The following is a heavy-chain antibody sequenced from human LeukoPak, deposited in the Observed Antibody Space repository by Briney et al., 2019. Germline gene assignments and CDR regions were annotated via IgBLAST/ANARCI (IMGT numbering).Heavy chain of an antibody. CDR1: GFTFSSYA. CDR2: IYYSGST. D-gene: IGHD3-10*01. J-gene: IGHJ3*02. CDR3: ARGGGSGSYYSSDNAFDI. V-gene: IGHV4-59*01. Sequence: PGGSLRLSCAASGFTFSSYAMHWVRQAPGKGLEWIGYIYYSGSTSYNPSLKSRVTISVDTSKNQFSLKLSSVTAADTAVYYCARGGGSGSYYSSDNAFDIWGQGTMVTVSS.